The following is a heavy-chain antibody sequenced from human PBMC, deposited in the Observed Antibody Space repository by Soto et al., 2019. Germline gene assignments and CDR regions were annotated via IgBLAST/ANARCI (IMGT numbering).Heavy chain of an antibody. J-gene: IGHJ4*02. D-gene: IGHD3-3*01. CDR2: IYSGGRT. CDR1: GFTVSSNY. Sequence: EVQLVETGGGLIQPGGSLGLSCAASGFTVSSNYMSWVRQAPGKGLEWVSVIYSGGRTYYADSVKGRFTISRDKSKNTLYLQMNSLRAEDTAVYYCARGDTIFHDDYWGQGTLVTVSS. V-gene: IGHV3-53*02. CDR3: ARGDTIFHDDY.